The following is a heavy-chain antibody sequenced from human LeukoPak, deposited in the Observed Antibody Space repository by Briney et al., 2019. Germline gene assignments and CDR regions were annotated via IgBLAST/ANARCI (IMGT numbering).Heavy chain of an antibody. CDR3: AREEYSSGHTGGCFDP. D-gene: IGHD6-19*01. J-gene: IGHJ5*02. CDR2: RYYSGST. Sequence: PSETLSLTCTVSGDSVSSSSYYWGWIRQPPGKGLEWIGSRYYSGSTGYNPSLKSRVTISVDTSKNQFSLKLSSVTAVDTAVYYCAREEYSSGHTGGCFDPWGQGTLVTVSS. CDR1: GDSVSSSSYY. V-gene: IGHV4-39*02.